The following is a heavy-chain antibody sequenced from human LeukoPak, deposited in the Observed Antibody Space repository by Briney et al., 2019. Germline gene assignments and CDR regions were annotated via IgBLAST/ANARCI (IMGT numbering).Heavy chain of an antibody. CDR2: ISYDGSNK. J-gene: IGHJ5*02. CDR3: ARDQELVGARCFDP. CDR1: VFTFSSYS. D-gene: IGHD6-13*01. Sequence: GGSLRLFCAASVFTFSSYSMHGARQAPGKGLVGVAVISYDGSNKYYADSVKGRFTISRDNSKNTLYLQMNSLRAEDTAVYYCARDQELVGARCFDPWGQGTLVTVSS. V-gene: IGHV3-30-3*01.